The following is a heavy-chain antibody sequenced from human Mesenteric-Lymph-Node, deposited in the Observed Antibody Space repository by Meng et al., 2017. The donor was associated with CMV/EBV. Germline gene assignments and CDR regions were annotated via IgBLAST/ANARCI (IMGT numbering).Heavy chain of an antibody. Sequence: SWAASGFTFSDYYMSWIRQAPGKGLEWVSYISSSGSTIYYADSVKGRFTISRDNAKNSLYLQMNSLRAEDTAVYYCARERQQLGLDYWGQGTLVTVSS. CDR2: ISSSGSTI. CDR3: ARERQQLGLDY. D-gene: IGHD6-13*01. J-gene: IGHJ4*02. V-gene: IGHV3-11*01. CDR1: GFTFSDYY.